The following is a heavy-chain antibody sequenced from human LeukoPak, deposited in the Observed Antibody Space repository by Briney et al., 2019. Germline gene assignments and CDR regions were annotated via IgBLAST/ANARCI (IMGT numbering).Heavy chain of an antibody. D-gene: IGHD4-17*01. V-gene: IGHV3-30*18. CDR2: ISYDGYNK. J-gene: IGHJ5*02. Sequence: GGSLRLSCAASGFNFRSHGMHWVRQAPGKGLEWVAVISYDGYNKYYSDSVKGRFTISRGDSKDTLYLQMNSVRTEDTAVYYCGKYSDYGDHEDWFDPWGQGTLVTVSS. CDR3: GKYSDYGDHEDWFDP. CDR1: GFNFRSHG.